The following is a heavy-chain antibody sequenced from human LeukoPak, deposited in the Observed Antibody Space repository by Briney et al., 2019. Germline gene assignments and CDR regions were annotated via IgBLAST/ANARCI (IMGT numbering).Heavy chain of an antibody. Sequence: GASVKVSCKASGYSFTGHYMHWVRQAPRQGLEWMGWIDPNSGGTNYAQNFQGRVTMTRDTSISTGYMELGRLTSDDSAIYYCTRWRGYSSGWSGPFDDWGQGTLVTVSS. CDR1: GYSFTGHY. J-gene: IGHJ4*02. V-gene: IGHV1-2*02. CDR2: IDPNSGGT. CDR3: TRWRGYSSGWSGPFDD. D-gene: IGHD6-19*01.